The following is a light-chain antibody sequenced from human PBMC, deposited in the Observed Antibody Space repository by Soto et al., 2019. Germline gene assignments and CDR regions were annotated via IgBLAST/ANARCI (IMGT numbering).Light chain of an antibody. J-gene: IGKJ1*01. CDR2: DAS. Sequence: EIVLTQSPAPLSLSPGERATLSCRASQSISTYLVWYQQKPGQPPRLLIYDASSRATGIPGRFSGSGSGTDFTLTISSLEPEDVAVYYCQQSANWPRTFGQGTKVDIK. CDR1: QSISTY. CDR3: QQSANWPRT. V-gene: IGKV3-11*01.